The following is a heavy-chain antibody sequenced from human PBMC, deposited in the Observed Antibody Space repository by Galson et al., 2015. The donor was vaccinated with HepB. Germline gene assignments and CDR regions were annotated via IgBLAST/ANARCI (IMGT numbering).Heavy chain of an antibody. V-gene: IGHV4-39*02. CDR1: GGSINSSNYY. CDR2: IYYGGSA. Sequence: ETLSLTCTVSGGSINSSNYYWGWIRQPPGKGLEWIGSIYYGGSAYYNPSLKSRVTISVDTSKNHFSLKLSSVTAADTAVYYCARPPDDLTYRYDAFDIWGQGTMVTVSA. J-gene: IGHJ3*02. CDR3: ARPPDDLTYRYDAFDI. D-gene: IGHD1-14*01.